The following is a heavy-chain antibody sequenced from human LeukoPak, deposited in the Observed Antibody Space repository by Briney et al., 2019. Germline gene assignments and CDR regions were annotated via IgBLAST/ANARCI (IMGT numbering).Heavy chain of an antibody. V-gene: IGHV1-2*02. CDR2: IDPNSGGT. CDR1: GYTFTGYY. J-gene: IGHJ4*02. Sequence: GASVKVSCKASGYTFTGYYMHWVRQAPGQGLEWMGWIDPNSGGTNYAQKFHGRVTMTRDTSISTAYMELSCLRSDDTAVYYCARGEITSGGVIVVFDYWGQGTLVTVSS. D-gene: IGHD3-16*02. CDR3: ARGEITSGGVIVVFDY.